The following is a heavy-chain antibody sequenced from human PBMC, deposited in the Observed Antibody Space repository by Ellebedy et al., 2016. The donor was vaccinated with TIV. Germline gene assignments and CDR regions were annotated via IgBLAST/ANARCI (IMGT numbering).Heavy chain of an antibody. CDR2: IYHIGGT. Sequence: SETLSLTCTVSGYFISDGYYWGWIRQPPGKGLEWIGSIYHIGGTYYNPSLKSRVTISVDTSKHQLYLKLSSVTAADTAVYYCASGYYDTLTGSTGGDFDSWGQGTLVTVSS. D-gene: IGHD3-9*01. V-gene: IGHV4-38-2*02. CDR3: ASGYYDTLTGSTGGDFDS. CDR1: GYFISDGYY. J-gene: IGHJ4*02.